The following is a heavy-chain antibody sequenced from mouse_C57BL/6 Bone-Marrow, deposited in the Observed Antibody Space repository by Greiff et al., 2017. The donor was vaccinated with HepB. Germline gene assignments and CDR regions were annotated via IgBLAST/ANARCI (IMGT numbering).Heavy chain of an antibody. CDR1: GFTFSSYG. Sequence: VKVVESGGDLVKPGGSLKLSCAASGFTFSSYGMSWVRQTPDKRLEWVATISSGGSYTYYPDSVKGRFTISRDNAKNTLYLQMSSLKSEDTAMYYCARFLYYCNYFDYWGQGTTLTVSS. V-gene: IGHV5-6*02. CDR2: ISSGGSYT. J-gene: IGHJ2*01. D-gene: IGHD1-1*01. CDR3: ARFLYYCNYFDY.